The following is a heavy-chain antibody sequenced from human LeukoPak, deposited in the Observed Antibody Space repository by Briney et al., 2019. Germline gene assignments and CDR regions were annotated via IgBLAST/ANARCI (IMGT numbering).Heavy chain of an antibody. Sequence: GSLRLSCAASGFTFSSYGMHWVRQAPGKGLEWVAVISYDGSYKYYADSVKGRFTISRDNSKNTLYLQMNSLRGEDTAVYYCAKDKQWLVHPYFDYWGQGTLVTVSS. D-gene: IGHD6-19*01. J-gene: IGHJ4*02. V-gene: IGHV3-30*18. CDR2: ISYDGSYK. CDR1: GFTFSSYG. CDR3: AKDKQWLVHPYFDY.